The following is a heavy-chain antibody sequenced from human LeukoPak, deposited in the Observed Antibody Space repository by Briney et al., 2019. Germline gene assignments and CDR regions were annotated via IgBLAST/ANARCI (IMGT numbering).Heavy chain of an antibody. D-gene: IGHD6-6*01. J-gene: IGHJ5*02. CDR3: ARLEYSSSSRINWFDP. Sequence: SETLSLTCTVSGDPINSHYWTWIRQPPGKGLERIGYIYYSGSTNYNPSLKSRVTISVDTSKNQFSLKLSSVTAADTAVYYCARLEYSSSSRINWFDPWGQGTLVTVSS. CDR2: IYYSGST. V-gene: IGHV4-59*11. CDR1: GDPINSHY.